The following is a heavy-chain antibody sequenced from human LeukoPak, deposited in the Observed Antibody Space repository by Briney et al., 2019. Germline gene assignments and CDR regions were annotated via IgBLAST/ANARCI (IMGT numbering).Heavy chain of an antibody. V-gene: IGHV4-59*01. CDR2: IYYSGST. CDR3: ARVDGYNNLDAFDI. Sequence: SETLSLTCTVSGGSISSYYWSWIRQPPGKGLEWIGYIYYSGSTNYSPSLKSRVTTPVDTSKNQFSLKLSSVTAADTAVYYCARVDGYNNLDAFDIWGQGTMVTVSS. CDR1: GGSISSYY. D-gene: IGHD5-24*01. J-gene: IGHJ3*02.